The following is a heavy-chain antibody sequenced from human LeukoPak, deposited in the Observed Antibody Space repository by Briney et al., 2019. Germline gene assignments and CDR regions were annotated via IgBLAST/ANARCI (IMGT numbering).Heavy chain of an antibody. CDR2: IYSGGST. J-gene: IGHJ4*02. Sequence: PGGSLRLSCAASGFTFSRNYMSWVRQAPGKGLEWVADIYSGGSTYYSDSVKGRFTISRDTSKNTLYLQMNSLRAAGTAVYYCARDPKMTMVRGVIGDWGERTPVTLSS. CDR3: ARDPKMTMVRGVIGD. CDR1: GFTFSRNY. D-gene: IGHD3-10*01. V-gene: IGHV3-66*01.